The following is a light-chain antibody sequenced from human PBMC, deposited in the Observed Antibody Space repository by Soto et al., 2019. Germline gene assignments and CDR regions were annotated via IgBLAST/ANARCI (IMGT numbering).Light chain of an antibody. J-gene: IGKJ2*01. CDR3: HRYSYSVNI. Sequence: EIVLTQYPGTLSLSPGERATLSCRASQSVTTYLAWYQQKLGQAPRLLIYGASSRATGIPDRISGSGSGTDFTLTISRQVPEDCAVYYCHRYSYSVNIFGQGTKLDI. V-gene: IGKV3-20*01. CDR1: QSVTTY. CDR2: GAS.